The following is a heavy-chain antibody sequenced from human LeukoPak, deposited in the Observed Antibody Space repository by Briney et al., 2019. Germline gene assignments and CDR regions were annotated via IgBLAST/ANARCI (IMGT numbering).Heavy chain of an antibody. Sequence: GESLKISCXGSGYSFTSYWIGWVRQMTGKGLEWMGIIYPGDSDTRYSPSFQGQVTISADKSISTAYLQWSSLRASDTAMYYCARPAYCSGGSCHRDYWGQGTLVTVSS. CDR1: GYSFTSYW. CDR2: IYPGDSDT. D-gene: IGHD2-15*01. CDR3: ARPAYCSGGSCHRDY. J-gene: IGHJ4*02. V-gene: IGHV5-51*01.